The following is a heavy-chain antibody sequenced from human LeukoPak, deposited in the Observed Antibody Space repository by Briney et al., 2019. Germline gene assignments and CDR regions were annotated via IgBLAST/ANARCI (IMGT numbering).Heavy chain of an antibody. J-gene: IGHJ4*02. CDR3: ESPTRVGGAPSLGDDY. V-gene: IGHV4-39*01. Sequence: SETLSLTCTVSGGSISSSSYYWGWIRQPPGKGLEWIGSIYYSGSTYYNPSLKSRVTISVDTSKNQFSLKLSSVTAADTAVYYCESPTRVGGAPSLGDDYWGQGTLVTVSS. CDR2: IYYSGST. D-gene: IGHD1-26*01. CDR1: GGSISSSSYY.